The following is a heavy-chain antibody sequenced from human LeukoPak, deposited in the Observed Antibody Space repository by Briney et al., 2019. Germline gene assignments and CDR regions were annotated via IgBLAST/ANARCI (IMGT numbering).Heavy chain of an antibody. CDR1: GFTFSSYA. J-gene: IGHJ6*02. V-gene: IGHV3-66*01. D-gene: IGHD2-15*01. CDR3: ARVTPDYYYGMDV. Sequence: PGGSLRLSCAASGFTFSSYAMSWVRQAPGKGLEWVSVIYSGGSTYYADSVKGRFTISRDNSKNTLYLQMNSLRAEDTAVYYCARVTPDYYYGMDVWGQGTTVTVSS. CDR2: IYSGGST.